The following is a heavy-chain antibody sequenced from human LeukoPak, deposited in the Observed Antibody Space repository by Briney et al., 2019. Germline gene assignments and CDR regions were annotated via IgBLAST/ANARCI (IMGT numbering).Heavy chain of an antibody. J-gene: IGHJ5*02. D-gene: IGHD4-17*01. CDR2: IYYSGST. CDR1: RDSISRGSYY. V-gene: IGHV4-39*01. CDR3: ARQDYVSSYFDP. Sequence: SETLSLTCTVSRDSISRGSYYWGWLRQPPGKGLEWIGTIYYSGSTYYTPSLKSRVTISVDTAKNYFSLSLRSVTAADTALYYCARQDYVSSYFDPWGQGTLVTVSS.